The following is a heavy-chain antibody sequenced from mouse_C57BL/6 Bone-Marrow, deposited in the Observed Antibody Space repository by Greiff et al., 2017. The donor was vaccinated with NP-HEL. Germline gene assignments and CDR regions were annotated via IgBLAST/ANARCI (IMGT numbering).Heavy chain of an antibody. CDR3: ASPYDYDVAWVAY. D-gene: IGHD2-4*01. CDR1: GFTFSSYG. Sequence: EVKLMESGGDLVKPGGSLKLSCAASGFTFSSYGMSWVRQTPDKRLEWVGTISSGRGYTYYPDSVKGRFTISRDKSKNTLYLQMSSLKSEDTAMYYCASPYDYDVAWVAYWGQGTLVTVSA. V-gene: IGHV5-6*01. CDR2: ISSGRGYT. J-gene: IGHJ3*01.